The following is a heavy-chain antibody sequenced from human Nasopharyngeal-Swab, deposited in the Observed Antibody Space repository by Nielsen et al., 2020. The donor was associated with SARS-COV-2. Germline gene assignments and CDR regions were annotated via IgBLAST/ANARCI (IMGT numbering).Heavy chain of an antibody. Sequence: SETLSLTCTVSGGSISSYYWSWIRQPPGKGLEWIGYIYYSGRTNYNPSLKSRVTMSVDTSKNQFSLKLSSVTAADTAVYYCARDRIQWLGEWYFDLWGRGTLVTVSS. CDR1: GGSISSYY. CDR3: ARDRIQWLGEWYFDL. CDR2: IYYSGRT. V-gene: IGHV4-59*12. D-gene: IGHD6-19*01. J-gene: IGHJ2*01.